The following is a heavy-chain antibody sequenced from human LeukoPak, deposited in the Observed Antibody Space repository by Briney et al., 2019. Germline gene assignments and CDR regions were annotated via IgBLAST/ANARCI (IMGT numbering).Heavy chain of an antibody. CDR2: ISSSSSYL. Sequence: PGGSLRLSCAASGFTFSSYSMNWVRQAPGKGLEWVSSISSSSSYLYYADSVKGRFTISRGNAKNSLYLQMNSLRAEDTAVYYCARLAPATDAFDIWGQGTMVTVSS. V-gene: IGHV3-21*01. J-gene: IGHJ3*02. CDR1: GFTFSSYS. D-gene: IGHD2-2*01. CDR3: ARLAPATDAFDI.